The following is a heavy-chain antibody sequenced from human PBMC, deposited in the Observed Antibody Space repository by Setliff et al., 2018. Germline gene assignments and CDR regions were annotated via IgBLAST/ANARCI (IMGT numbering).Heavy chain of an antibody. CDR3: ARARSFNWIDIDY. J-gene: IGHJ4*02. D-gene: IGHD1-20*01. CDR2: IIPIFGTA. CDR1: GGTFSSYA. V-gene: IGHV1-69*06. Sequence: SVKVSCKASGGTFSSYAISWVRQAPGQGLEWMGRIIPIFGTANYAQKFQGRVTITADKSTSAAYMELSSLRSEDTAVYYCARARSFNWIDIDYWGQGTLVTVSS.